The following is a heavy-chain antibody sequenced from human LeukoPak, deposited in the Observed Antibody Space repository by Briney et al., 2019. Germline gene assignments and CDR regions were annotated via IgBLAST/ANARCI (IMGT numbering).Heavy chain of an antibody. V-gene: IGHV4-4*07. CDR3: ARDLGGYSYYYMDV. CDR1: GGSISSYY. Sequence: SETLSLTCTVSGGSISSYYWGWIRQPAGKGLEWIGRIYTSGGTNYNPSLKSRVTISVDKSRKQFSLQPSSVTAADTAVYYCARDLGGYSYYYMDVWGKGTTVTVSS. J-gene: IGHJ6*03. D-gene: IGHD3-16*01. CDR2: IYTSGGT.